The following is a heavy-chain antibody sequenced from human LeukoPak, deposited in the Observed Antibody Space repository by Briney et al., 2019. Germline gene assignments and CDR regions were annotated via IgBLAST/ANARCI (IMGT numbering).Heavy chain of an antibody. D-gene: IGHD4-23*01. CDR3: AKKPATVVTEALYYFDY. Sequence: GGSLRLSCAASGFTFSSYAMSWVRQAPGKGLEWVSAISGSGGSTYYADSEKGRFTISRDNSKNTLYLQMNSLRAEDTAVYYCAKKPATVVTEALYYFDYWGQGTLVTVSS. CDR2: ISGSGGST. CDR1: GFTFSSYA. J-gene: IGHJ4*02. V-gene: IGHV3-23*01.